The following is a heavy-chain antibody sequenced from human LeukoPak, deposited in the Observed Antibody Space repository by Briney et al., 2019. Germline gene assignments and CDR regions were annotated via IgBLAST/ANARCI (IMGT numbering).Heavy chain of an antibody. CDR1: GFTFSNFA. CDR3: ARIGAGSSRDY. CDR2: IVGSSST. Sequence: NAGGSLRLSCAASGFTFSNFAMTWVRQAPGKGLEWVSSIVGSSSTYYADSLKGRFTISRDNAKNSLYLQMNSLRAEDTAVYYCARIGAGSSRDYWGQGTLVTVSS. J-gene: IGHJ4*02. D-gene: IGHD6-13*01. V-gene: IGHV3-69-1*01.